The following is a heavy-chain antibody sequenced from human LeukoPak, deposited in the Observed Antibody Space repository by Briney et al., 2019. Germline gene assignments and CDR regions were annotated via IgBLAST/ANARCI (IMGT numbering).Heavy chain of an antibody. CDR2: IYYSGST. CDR1: GGSISSYY. CDR3: ARDLTFGGVIAPHAAFDI. D-gene: IGHD3-16*02. V-gene: IGHV4-59*01. Sequence: SETLSLTCTVSGGSISSYYRSWIRQPPGKGLEWIGYIYYSGSTNYNPSLKSRVTISVDTSKNQFSLKLSSVTAADTAVYYCARDLTFGGVIAPHAAFDIWGQGTMVTVSS. J-gene: IGHJ3*02.